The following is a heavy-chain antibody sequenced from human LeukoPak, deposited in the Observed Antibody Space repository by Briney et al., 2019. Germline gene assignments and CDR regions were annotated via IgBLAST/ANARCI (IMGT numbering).Heavy chain of an antibody. CDR3: ARVDYDSSGYYGDAFDT. CDR2: IYYSGST. J-gene: IGHJ3*02. V-gene: IGHV4-59*01. D-gene: IGHD3-22*01. Sequence: SETLSFTCTVSGGSISSYYWSWIRQPPGKGLEWIGYIYYSGSTNYNPSLKSRVTISVDTSKNQFSLKLSSVTAADTAVYYCARVDYDSSGYYGDAFDTWGQGTMVTVSS. CDR1: GGSISSYY.